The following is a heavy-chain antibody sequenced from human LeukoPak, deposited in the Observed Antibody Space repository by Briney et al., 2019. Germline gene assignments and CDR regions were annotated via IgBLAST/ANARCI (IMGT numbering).Heavy chain of an antibody. Sequence: GGSLRDSCAATGFIFTTYWMTWVRQAPGKGLEWVANINQDGSEKYFLDSVKGRFTLSRDNAQNSLYLQMNSLRVEDTAVYYCARVAKYYYGSETYYFFEHGGQGTPVTASS. J-gene: IGHJ1*01. D-gene: IGHD3-10*01. CDR1: GFIFTTYW. V-gene: IGHV3-7*01. CDR3: ARVAKYYYGSETYYFFEH. CDR2: INQDGSEK.